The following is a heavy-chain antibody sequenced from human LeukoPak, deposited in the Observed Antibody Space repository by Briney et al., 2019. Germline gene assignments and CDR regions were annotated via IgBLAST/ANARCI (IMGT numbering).Heavy chain of an antibody. J-gene: IGHJ5*02. CDR1: GSTFSAYS. CDR2: ISSSGTYI. V-gene: IGHV3-21*01. Sequence: PGGSLRLSCAASGSTFSAYSINWVRQAPGRGLEWVSSISSSGTYIYYADSVKGRFTISRDNARNSLSLQMNSLRAEDTAVYYCARDFRYSGSYHHWFDPWGQGTLVTVSS. CDR3: ARDFRYSGSYHHWFDP. D-gene: IGHD1-26*01.